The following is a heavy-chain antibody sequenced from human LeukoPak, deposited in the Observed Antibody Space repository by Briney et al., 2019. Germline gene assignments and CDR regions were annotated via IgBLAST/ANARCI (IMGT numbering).Heavy chain of an antibody. D-gene: IGHD3-10*01. Sequence: GGSLRLSCAASGFTFTNYALSWVRQAPGKGLEWVSAINDGGGTTYYADSVKGRFTISRDNSKNTLYLQMNSLRAEDTAVYYCAKYRYGSGRFYTSPFDYWGQGTLVTVSS. CDR2: INDGGGTT. CDR3: AKYRYGSGRFYTSPFDY. V-gene: IGHV3-23*01. J-gene: IGHJ4*02. CDR1: GFTFTNYA.